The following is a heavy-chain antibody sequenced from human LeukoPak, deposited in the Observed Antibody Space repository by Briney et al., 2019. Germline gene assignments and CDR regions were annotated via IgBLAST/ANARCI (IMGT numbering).Heavy chain of an antibody. V-gene: IGHV1-2*04. Sequence: PGGSLRLSCAASGFTFSNYGMHWVRQAPGQGLEWMGWINPNSGGTNYAQKFQDWVTLTRDTSISTAYMELSRLRSDDTAVYYCARGGFSGYESAYYYYGMGVWGQGTTVTVSS. J-gene: IGHJ6*02. CDR2: INPNSGGT. CDR3: ARGGFSGYESAYYYYGMGV. D-gene: IGHD5-12*01. CDR1: GFTFSNYG.